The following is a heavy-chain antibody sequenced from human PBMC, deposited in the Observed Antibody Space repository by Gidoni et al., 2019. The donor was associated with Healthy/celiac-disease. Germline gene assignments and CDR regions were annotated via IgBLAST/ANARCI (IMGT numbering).Heavy chain of an antibody. Sequence: EVQLVESGGGLVQPGGSLRLSCAASGFTFSSYSMNWVRQAPGKGLEWVSYISSSSSTIYYADSVKGRFTISRDNAKNSLYLQMNSLRAEDTAVYYCAREHSGSGHGGDYWGQGTLVTVSS. J-gene: IGHJ4*02. CDR1: GFTFSSYS. CDR3: AREHSGSGHGGDY. D-gene: IGHD1-26*01. V-gene: IGHV3-48*01. CDR2: ISSSSSTI.